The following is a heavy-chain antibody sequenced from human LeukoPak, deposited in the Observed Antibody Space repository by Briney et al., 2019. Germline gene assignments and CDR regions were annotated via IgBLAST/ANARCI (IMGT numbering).Heavy chain of an antibody. CDR3: AREIRYFDWLPKGFYYYYYGMDV. CDR2: INSDGSST. J-gene: IGHJ6*02. CDR1: GFTFDDYA. V-gene: IGHV3-74*01. Sequence: GRSLSLSCAASGFTFDDYAMHWVRQAPGKGLVWVSRINSDGSSTSYADSVKGRFTIYRDNAKNTLYLQMNSLRAEDTAVYYCAREIRYFDWLPKGFYYYYYGMDVWGQGTTVTVSS. D-gene: IGHD3-9*01.